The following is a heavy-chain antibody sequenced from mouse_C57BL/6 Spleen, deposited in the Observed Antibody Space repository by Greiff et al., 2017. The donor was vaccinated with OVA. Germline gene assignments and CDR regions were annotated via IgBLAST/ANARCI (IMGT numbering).Heavy chain of an antibody. CDR2: INPSSGYT. Sequence: VQLQQSGAELAKPGASVKLSCKASGYTFTSYWMHWVKQRPGQGLEWIGYINPSSGYTKYNQKFKDKATLTADKSSSTAYMQLSSLTYEDSAVYYCARFFYDYDVGFAYWGQGTLVTVSA. CDR3: ARFFYDYDVGFAY. D-gene: IGHD2-4*01. V-gene: IGHV1-7*01. J-gene: IGHJ3*01. CDR1: GYTFTSYW.